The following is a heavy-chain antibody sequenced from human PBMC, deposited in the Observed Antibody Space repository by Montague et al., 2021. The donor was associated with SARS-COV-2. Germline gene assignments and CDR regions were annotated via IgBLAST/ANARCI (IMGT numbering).Heavy chain of an antibody. J-gene: IGHJ6*02. CDR2: IYYSGST. CDR3: VSLWKYGSGSHYAPWDYYNYGVDV. CDR1: GGTISTDNLYWY. V-gene: IGHV4-39*01. D-gene: IGHD3-10*01. Sequence: SETLSLTCLVSGGTISTDNLYWYWGWIRQSPDKGLEWIGNIYYSGSTYYNPSLKSRVTISVDTSKYQFSLKLSSVTAADTAVHYCVSLWKYGSGSHYAPWDYYNYGVDVWGQGTTVTVSS.